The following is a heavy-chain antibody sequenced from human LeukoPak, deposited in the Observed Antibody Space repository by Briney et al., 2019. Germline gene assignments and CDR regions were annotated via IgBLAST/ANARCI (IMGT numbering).Heavy chain of an antibody. CDR1: GYSFTSYW. CDR3: ARLGNNYYGSGSPALDY. V-gene: IGHV5-51*01. Sequence: GESLKISGKGSGYSFTSYWIGWVRQMPGKGLEWMGIIYPGDSDTRYSPSFQDQVTISADKSISTAYLQWSSLKASDTAMYYCARLGNNYYGSGSPALDYWGQGTLVTVSS. D-gene: IGHD3-10*01. J-gene: IGHJ4*02. CDR2: IYPGDSDT.